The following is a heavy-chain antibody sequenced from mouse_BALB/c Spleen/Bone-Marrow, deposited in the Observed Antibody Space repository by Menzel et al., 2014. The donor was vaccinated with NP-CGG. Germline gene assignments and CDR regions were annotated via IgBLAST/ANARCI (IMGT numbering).Heavy chain of an antibody. J-gene: IGHJ4*01. V-gene: IGHV1-80*01. CDR1: GYAFSTYW. CDR2: ICPGDGDT. CDR3: ARGARSAMDY. Sequence: VKLQESGAELVRPESSVKISCKASGYAFSTYWMIWVKQRPGQGLEWIGQICPGDGDTNYNGKFKGKATLTADKSSSTAYMQLSSLTSEDSAVYFCARGARSAMDYWGQGTSVTVSS.